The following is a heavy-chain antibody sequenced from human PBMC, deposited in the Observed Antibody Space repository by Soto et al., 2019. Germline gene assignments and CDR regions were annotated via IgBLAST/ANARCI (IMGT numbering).Heavy chain of an antibody. J-gene: IGHJ4*02. D-gene: IGHD4-17*01. Sequence: QVQLVQSGAEVKKPGASVKVSCKASEYTFTSYDINWVRQATGQGLEWMGWMNPNSGNTGHAQKFQGRVTMTSNTSISTAYMELSSLRSEDTAVYHCARSTNDYGDRHWGQGTLVTVSS. V-gene: IGHV1-8*01. CDR3: ARSTNDYGDRH. CDR2: MNPNSGNT. CDR1: EYTFTSYD.